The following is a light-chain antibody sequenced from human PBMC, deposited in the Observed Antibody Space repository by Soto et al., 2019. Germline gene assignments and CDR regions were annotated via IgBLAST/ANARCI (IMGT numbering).Light chain of an antibody. J-gene: IGKJ3*01. CDR1: QSVSGT. Sequence: EIVRTQSPATLSVSPGDRATLSCRARQSVSGTLAWYQQKPGQAHRLLIYAASTRATGIPARFSGSGSGTEFTLTISSLQSEDFAVYYCQQYNNCPPITFGHGTIVDIK. CDR2: AAS. V-gene: IGKV3-15*01. CDR3: QQYNNCPPIT.